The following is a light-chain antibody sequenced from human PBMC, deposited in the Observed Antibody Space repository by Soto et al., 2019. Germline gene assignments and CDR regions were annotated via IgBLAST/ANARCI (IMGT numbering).Light chain of an antibody. CDR2: EVS. CDR3: SSYSTSANLV. CDR1: SSDVGGYKY. Sequence: QSALTQPASVSGSPGQSITISCTGTSSDVGGYKYVSWYQQHPGKAPQLMIYEVSNRPSGVSYRFSGSKSANTASLTISALQPDDEADDYCSSYSTSANLVFGGGTKLTVL. V-gene: IGLV2-14*01. J-gene: IGLJ2*01.